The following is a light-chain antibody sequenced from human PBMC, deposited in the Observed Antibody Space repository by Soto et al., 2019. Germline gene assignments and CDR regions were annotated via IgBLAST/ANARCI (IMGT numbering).Light chain of an antibody. CDR1: SSDVGGYNY. CDR2: DVR. CDR3: CSYAGRYTSYV. V-gene: IGLV2-11*01. J-gene: IGLJ1*01. Sequence: QSVLTQPRSVSGSPGQSVTISCTGTSSDVGGYNYVSWYQHHPGKAPKVMTYDVRKRPSGVPGRFSGSKSGNTASLTISGLQAEDEADYYCCSYAGRYTSYVFGTGTKVTVL.